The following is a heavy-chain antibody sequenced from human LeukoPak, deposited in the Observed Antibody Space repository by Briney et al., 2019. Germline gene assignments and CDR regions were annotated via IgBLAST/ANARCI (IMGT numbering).Heavy chain of an antibody. CDR2: IIPIFGTA. CDR1: GGTFSSYA. D-gene: IGHD5-12*01. Sequence: SVKVSCKASGGTFSSYAISWVRRAPGQGLEWMGGIIPIFGTANYAQKFQGRVTITADESASTAYMELSSLRSEDTAVYYCAKLHSGYDGGYWGQGTLVTVSS. CDR3: AKLHSGYDGGY. J-gene: IGHJ4*02. V-gene: IGHV1-69*13.